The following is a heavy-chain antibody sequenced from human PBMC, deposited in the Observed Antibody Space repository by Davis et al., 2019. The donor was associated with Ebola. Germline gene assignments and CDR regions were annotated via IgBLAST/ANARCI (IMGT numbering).Heavy chain of an antibody. Sequence: ASVKVSCKASGYTFTGYYMHWVRQAPGQGLEWMGRINPNSGGTNYAQKFQGRVTMTTDTSTGTAYMELRSLRSDDTAVYFCARTSIVGTTTTASDIWGQGTKVTVSS. V-gene: IGHV1-2*06. CDR2: INPNSGGT. CDR3: ARTSIVGTTTTASDI. D-gene: IGHD1-26*01. CDR1: GYTFTGYY. J-gene: IGHJ3*02.